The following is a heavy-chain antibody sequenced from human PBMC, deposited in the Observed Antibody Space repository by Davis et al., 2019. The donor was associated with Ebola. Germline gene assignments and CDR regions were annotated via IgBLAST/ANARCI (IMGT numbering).Heavy chain of an antibody. D-gene: IGHD5-18*01. Sequence: GESLKISCAASGFTFSSYAMSWVRQAPGKGLEWVSAISGSGGSTYYADSVKGRFTISRDNSKNTLYLQMNSLKTEDTAVYYCTTDQVWGGYSYGLSYYYYGMDVWGQGTTVTVSS. CDR1: GFTFSSYA. J-gene: IGHJ6*02. CDR2: ISGSGGST. CDR3: TTDQVWGGYSYGLSYYYYGMDV. V-gene: IGHV3-23*01.